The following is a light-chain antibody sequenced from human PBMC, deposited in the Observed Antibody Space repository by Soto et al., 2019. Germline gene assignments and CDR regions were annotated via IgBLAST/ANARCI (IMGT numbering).Light chain of an antibody. CDR3: QQSYSSPVT. J-gene: IGKJ4*01. CDR2: GAS. V-gene: IGKV3-20*01. Sequence: EIVLTQSPGTLSLSPGERATLSCRASQSVSSSYLAWYQQKPGQAPRLLIYGASSRATGIPDRFSGSGSGTDFTLTISRLEPEDFGTYYCQQSYSSPVTFGGGTKVEIK. CDR1: QSVSSSY.